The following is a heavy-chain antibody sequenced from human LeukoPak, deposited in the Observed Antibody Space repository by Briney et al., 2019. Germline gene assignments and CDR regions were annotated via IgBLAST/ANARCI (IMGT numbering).Heavy chain of an antibody. V-gene: IGHV4-31*03. CDR2: IYYSGST. CDR1: GGSISSGGYY. Sequence: SETLSLTCTVSGGSISSGGYYWSWIRQHPGKGLEWIGYIYYSGSTYYNPSLKSRVTISVDTSKDQFSLKLSSVTAADTAVYYCARHSGALPAAMRIDAFDIWGQGTMVTVSS. J-gene: IGHJ3*02. D-gene: IGHD2-2*01. CDR3: ARHSGALPAAMRIDAFDI.